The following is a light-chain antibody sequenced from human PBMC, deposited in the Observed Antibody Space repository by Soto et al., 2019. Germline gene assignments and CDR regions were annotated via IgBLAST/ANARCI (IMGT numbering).Light chain of an antibody. Sequence: DIGMTQCPNILSGAPWEVSAVCFRASQSVSSNSACYQQKPGQAPRLLIYGVYTRAAGIPARFSGSGSGTEFTLTISLLQSEDFAVYYCQQYNNWPRTFGGGTKVDIK. CDR2: GVY. CDR1: QSVSSN. J-gene: IGKJ4*02. V-gene: IGKV3D-15*01. CDR3: QQYNNWPRT.